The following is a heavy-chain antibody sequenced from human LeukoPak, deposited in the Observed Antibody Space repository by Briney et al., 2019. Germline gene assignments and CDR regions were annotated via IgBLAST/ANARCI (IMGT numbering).Heavy chain of an antibody. D-gene: IGHD6-6*01. J-gene: IGHJ4*02. Sequence: ASVKVSCRASGYTFTSYYMHWVRQAPGQGLEWMGIINPSGGSTSYAQKFQGRVTMTRDTSTSTVYMELSSLRSEDTAVYYCARDRSGSSAGGYYFDYWGQGTLVTVSS. CDR3: ARDRSGSSAGGYYFDY. CDR1: GYTFTSYY. CDR2: INPSGGST. V-gene: IGHV1-46*01.